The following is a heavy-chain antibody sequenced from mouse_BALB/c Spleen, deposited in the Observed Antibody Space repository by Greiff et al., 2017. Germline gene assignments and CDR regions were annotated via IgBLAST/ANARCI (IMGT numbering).Heavy chain of an antibody. CDR1: GFTFSSYA. V-gene: IGHV5-9-3*01. CDR3: ARNYEVFAY. Sequence: EVQLVESGGGLVKPGGSLKLSCAASGFTFSSYAMSWVRQTPEKRLEWVATISSGGSYTYYPDSVKGRFTISRDNAKNTLYLQMSSLRSEDTAMYYCARNYEVFAYWGQGTLVTVSA. J-gene: IGHJ3*01. CDR2: ISSGGSYT. D-gene: IGHD1-1*01.